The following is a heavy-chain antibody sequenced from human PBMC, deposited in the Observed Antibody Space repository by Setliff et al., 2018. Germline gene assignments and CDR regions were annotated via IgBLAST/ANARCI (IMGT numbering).Heavy chain of an antibody. Sequence: ASVKVSRKASGYTFTNYAINWVRQAPGLGLEWMGWISAYNGMTHSAQNFQGRVTLSADESTGTAYMELTSLTFGDTAIYYCARDIGVTIAGATFRGFDTWGQGTQVTVSS. CDR3: ARDIGVTIAGATFRGFDT. V-gene: IGHV1-18*01. CDR2: ISAYNGMT. D-gene: IGHD3-9*01. CDR1: GYTFTNYA. J-gene: IGHJ4*02.